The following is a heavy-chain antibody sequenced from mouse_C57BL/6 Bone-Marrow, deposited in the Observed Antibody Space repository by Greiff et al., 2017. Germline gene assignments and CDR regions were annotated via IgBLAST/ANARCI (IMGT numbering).Heavy chain of an antibody. CDR1: GFTFSSYA. CDR3: TRDWRVYYYGSSPGFAY. D-gene: IGHD1-1*01. Sequence: EVKLVESGEGLVKPGGSLKLSCAASGFTFSSYAMSWVRQTPEKRLEWVAYISSGGDYIYYADTVKGRFTISRDNARNTLYLQMSSLKSEDTAMYYCTRDWRVYYYGSSPGFAYWGQGTLVTVSA. CDR2: ISSGGDYI. V-gene: IGHV5-9-1*02. J-gene: IGHJ3*01.